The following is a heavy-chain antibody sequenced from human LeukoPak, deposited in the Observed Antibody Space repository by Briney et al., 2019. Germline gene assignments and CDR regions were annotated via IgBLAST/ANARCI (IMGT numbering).Heavy chain of an antibody. Sequence: ASVKVSCKASGYTFTGYYMHWVRQAPGQGLEWMGWINPNSGGTNYAQKFQGRVTMTRDTSISTAYMELRSLRSDDTAVYYCARRGRYDILTGYYTNYYFDYWGQGTLVTVSS. CDR2: INPNSGGT. V-gene: IGHV1-2*02. D-gene: IGHD3-9*01. CDR3: ARRGRYDILTGYYTNYYFDY. J-gene: IGHJ4*02. CDR1: GYTFTGYY.